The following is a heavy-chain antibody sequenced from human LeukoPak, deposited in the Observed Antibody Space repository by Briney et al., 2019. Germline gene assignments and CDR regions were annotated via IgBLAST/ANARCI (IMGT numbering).Heavy chain of an antibody. CDR1: GFTFGSYW. J-gene: IGHJ2*01. V-gene: IGHV3-7*01. D-gene: IGHD3-3*01. Sequence: GGSLRLSCAASGFTFGSYWMSWVRQAPGKGLEWVANTKEDGSETYYVDSVKGRFTISRDNAKNALYLQMNSLRGEDTAVYFCARDHSDISISGEIINGNWYFDLWGRGTLVTVSS. CDR2: TKEDGSET. CDR3: ARDHSDISISGEIINGNWYFDL.